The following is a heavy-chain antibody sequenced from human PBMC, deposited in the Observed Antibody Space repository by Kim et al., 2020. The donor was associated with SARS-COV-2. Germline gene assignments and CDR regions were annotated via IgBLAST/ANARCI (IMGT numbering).Heavy chain of an antibody. Sequence: GGSLRLSCAASGFTFDDYAMHWVRQAPGKGLEWVSGISWNSGSIGYADSVKGRFTISRDNAKNSLYLQMNSLRAADTALYYCAKLAVAGNWYFDLWGR. CDR2: ISWNSGSI. CDR1: GFTFDDYA. J-gene: IGHJ2*01. CDR3: AKLAVAGNWYFDL. V-gene: IGHV3-9*01. D-gene: IGHD6-19*01.